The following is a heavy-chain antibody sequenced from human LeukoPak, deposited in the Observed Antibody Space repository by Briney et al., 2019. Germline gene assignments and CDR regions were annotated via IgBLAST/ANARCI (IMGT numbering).Heavy chain of an antibody. D-gene: IGHD5-18*01. CDR1: GGSFSGYY. V-gene: IGHV4-34*01. CDR3: ARLILGYSYGIDYYYYYMDV. Sequence: SETLSLTCAVYGGSFSGYYWSWIRQPPGKGLEWIGEINHSGSTNYNPSLKSRVTISVDTSKNQFSLKLSSVTAADTAVYYCARLILGYSYGIDYYYYYMDVWGKGTTVTVSS. J-gene: IGHJ6*03. CDR2: INHSGST.